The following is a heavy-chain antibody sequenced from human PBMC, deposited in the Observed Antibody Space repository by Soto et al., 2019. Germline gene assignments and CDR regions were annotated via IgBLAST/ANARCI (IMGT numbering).Heavy chain of an antibody. Sequence: EVQLVESGGGLVQPGGSLRLSCAASGFTFSSYAMHWVRQAPGKGLEYVSAISSNGGSTYYANSVKGRLTISRDNSKNTLYLQMGSLRAEDMAVYYCARAGTGTDAFDIWGQGTMVTVSS. CDR3: ARAGTGTDAFDI. CDR1: GFTFSSYA. V-gene: IGHV3-64*01. J-gene: IGHJ3*02. D-gene: IGHD3-10*01. CDR2: ISSNGGST.